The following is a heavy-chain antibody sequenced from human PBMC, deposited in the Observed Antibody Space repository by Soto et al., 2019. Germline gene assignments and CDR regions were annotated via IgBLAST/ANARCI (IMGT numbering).Heavy chain of an antibody. CDR1: GFTVSSNY. D-gene: IGHD4-17*01. J-gene: IGHJ6*02. V-gene: IGHV3-53*01. CDR2: IYSGGST. CDR3: ARIVTAVTSDYYYYYGMDV. Sequence: GGSLRLSCAASGFTVSSNYMSWVRQAPGKGLEWVSVIYSGGSTYYADSVKGRFTISRDNSKNTLYLQMNSLRAEDTAVYYCARIVTAVTSDYYYYYGMDVWGQGTTVTVSS.